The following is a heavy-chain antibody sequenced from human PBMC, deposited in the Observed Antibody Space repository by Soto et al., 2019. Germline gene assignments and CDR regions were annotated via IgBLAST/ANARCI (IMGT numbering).Heavy chain of an antibody. CDR2: IYHSGST. Sequence: QLQLQESGSGLVKPSQTLSLTCAVSGGSISSGGYSWSWIRQPPGKGLEWIGYIYHSGSTYYNPSLKSRVTXSXXXXXXXXXXXXXXXXXXXXXXXXXXREIGYYYDSRRRNYGMDVWGQGTTVTVSS. D-gene: IGHD3-22*01. CDR3: XREIGYYYDSRRRNYGMDV. V-gene: IGHV4-30-2*01. J-gene: IGHJ6*02. CDR1: GGSISSGGYS.